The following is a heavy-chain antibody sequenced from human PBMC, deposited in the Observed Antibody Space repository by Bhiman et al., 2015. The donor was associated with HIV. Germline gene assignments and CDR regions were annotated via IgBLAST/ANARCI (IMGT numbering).Heavy chain of an antibody. CDR3: AKDKAAYYNFWTPFEDSNYYFDY. CDR1: GFTFSDYY. Sequence: QVQLVESGGGLVKPGGSLRLSCAASGFTFSDYYMSWIRQAPGKGLEWVSYISSSGSTMYYADSVKGRFTISRDNAKNSLYLQMNSLRAEDTAVYYCAKDKAAYYNFWTPFEDSNYYFDYWGQGTLVIVSS. CDR2: ISSSGSTM. V-gene: IGHV3-11*04. D-gene: IGHD3-3*01. J-gene: IGHJ4*02.